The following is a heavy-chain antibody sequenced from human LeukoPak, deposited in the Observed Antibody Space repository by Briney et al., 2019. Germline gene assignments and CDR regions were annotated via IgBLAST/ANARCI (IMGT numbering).Heavy chain of an antibody. J-gene: IGHJ4*02. CDR2: IYYSGST. CDR3: ASPHYDFWSGYYFPY. D-gene: IGHD3-3*01. CDR1: GGSISSSRHY. Sequence: PSETLSLTCTVSGGSISSSRHYWGWIRQPPGKGLEWIGSIYYSGSTYYNPSLKSRVTISVDTSKNQFSLKLSSVTAADTAVYYCASPHYDFWSGYYFPYWGQGTLVTVSS. V-gene: IGHV4-39*07.